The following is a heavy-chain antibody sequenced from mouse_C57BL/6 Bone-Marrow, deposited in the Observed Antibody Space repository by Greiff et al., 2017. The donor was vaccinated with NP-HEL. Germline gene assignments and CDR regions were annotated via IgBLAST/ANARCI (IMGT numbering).Heavy chain of an antibody. V-gene: IGHV1-76*01. CDR1: GYTFTDYY. CDR3: ARCMRYAMDD. J-gene: IGHJ4*01. Sequence: QVQLQQSGAELVRPGASVKLSCKASGYTFTDYYINWVKQRPGQGLEWIARIYPGSGNTYYNEKFKGKATLTAEKSSSTAYMQLSSLTSEDSAVYFCARCMRYAMDDWGQGTSVTVSS. CDR2: IYPGSGNT.